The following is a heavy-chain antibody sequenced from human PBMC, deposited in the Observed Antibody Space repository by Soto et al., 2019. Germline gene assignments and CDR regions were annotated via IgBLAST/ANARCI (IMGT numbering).Heavy chain of an antibody. Sequence: GESLKISCKGSGYSFTNYWIGWVRQMPGKGLEWMGIIYPGDSDTTYSPSFQGQVTMSVDKSINTAYLQWSSLRASDIAMYYCARLDMAISRYGMDVWGQGTTVTVSS. J-gene: IGHJ6*02. CDR1: GYSFTNYW. CDR2: IYPGDSDT. D-gene: IGHD2-2*02. CDR3: ARLDMAISRYGMDV. V-gene: IGHV5-51*01.